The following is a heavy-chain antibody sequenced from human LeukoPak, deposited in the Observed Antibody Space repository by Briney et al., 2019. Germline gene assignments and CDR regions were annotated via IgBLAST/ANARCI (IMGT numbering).Heavy chain of an antibody. J-gene: IGHJ5*02. V-gene: IGHV4-39*01. Sequence: SETLSLTCTVSRVSTSTYYWGWIRQPPGKGPEWIGSIYYSGSTYYNPSLKSRVTMSVDRSKNQFSLKLSSVTAADTAVYYCARHGIYYGLGSSYGLPNWFDPWGQGTLVTVSS. D-gene: IGHD3-10*01. CDR1: RVSTSTYY. CDR3: ARHGIYYGLGSSYGLPNWFDP. CDR2: IYYSGST.